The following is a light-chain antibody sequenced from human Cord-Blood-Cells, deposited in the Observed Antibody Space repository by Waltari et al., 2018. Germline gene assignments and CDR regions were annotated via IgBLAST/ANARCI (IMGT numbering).Light chain of an antibody. CDR3: QQYNSYLT. CDR1: QSISSW. V-gene: IGKV1-5*01. J-gene: IGKJ2*01. CDR2: DAS. Sequence: DIQMTQSPSTLSASVGDRVTITCRASQSISSWLAWYQQKPGKAPKLLIYDASSLESGVPSRFSGSGSGTEFTLTISSLQPDDFATYYCQQYNSYLTFGQGTKLGIK.